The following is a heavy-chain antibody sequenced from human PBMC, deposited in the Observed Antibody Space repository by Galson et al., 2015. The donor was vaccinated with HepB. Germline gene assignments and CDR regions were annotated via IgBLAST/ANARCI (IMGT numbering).Heavy chain of an antibody. D-gene: IGHD2-2*03. CDR1: GFTFSKFG. Sequence: LRLSCAASGFTFSKFGMHWVRQAPGKGLEWVTVISSDGSKRYYADSVKGRVTISSDNSKNTLSLQMNSLRDEDTAVYYCVRGLLIGYCSGTSCYAGYGMGVWGQGTSVAVSS. J-gene: IGHJ6*02. CDR2: ISSDGSKR. V-gene: IGHV3-30*03. CDR3: VRGLLIGYCSGTSCYAGYGMGV.